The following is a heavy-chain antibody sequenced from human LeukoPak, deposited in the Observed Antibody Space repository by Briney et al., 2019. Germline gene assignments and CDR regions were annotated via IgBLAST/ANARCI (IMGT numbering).Heavy chain of an antibody. CDR3: ARDLRRGGSYFDY. CDR1: GFTFTTYS. V-gene: IGHV3-21*04. D-gene: IGHD3-16*01. Sequence: GGSLRLSCAASGFTFTTYSINWVRQAPGKGLEWVSSISSRNTYIYYADSVKGRFTISRDNAKNSVYLQMNSLRADDTALYYCARDLRRGGSYFDYWGQGTLVTVSS. CDR2: ISSRNTYI. J-gene: IGHJ4*02.